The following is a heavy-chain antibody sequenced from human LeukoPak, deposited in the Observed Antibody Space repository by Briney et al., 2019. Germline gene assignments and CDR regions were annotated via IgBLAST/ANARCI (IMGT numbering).Heavy chain of an antibody. Sequence: SETLSLTCTVSGGSMTTHHWNWIRQTPGKGLEWIGYVFDSGRTKENPSLKSRVTLSADTSKNQLTLRLSSVTAADTAVYYCTTIKRGNIFGYFDFWGQGILVTVSS. CDR1: GGSMTTHH. CDR2: VFDSGRT. V-gene: IGHV4-59*11. D-gene: IGHD5-18*01. J-gene: IGHJ4*02. CDR3: TTIKRGNIFGYFDF.